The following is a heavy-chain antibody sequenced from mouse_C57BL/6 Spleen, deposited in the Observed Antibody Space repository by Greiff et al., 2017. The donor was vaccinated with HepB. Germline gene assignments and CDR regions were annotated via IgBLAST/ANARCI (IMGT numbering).Heavy chain of an antibody. CDR1: GYTFTDYY. J-gene: IGHJ2*01. V-gene: IGHV1-76*01. D-gene: IGHD5-1*01. Sequence: VQLQQSGAELVRPGASVKLSCKASGYTFTDYYINWVKQRPGQGLEWIARIYPGSGNTYYNEKFKGKATLTAEKSSSTAYMQLSSLTSEDSAVYFCARRGGDLPSDYWGQGTTLTVSS. CDR3: ARRGGDLPSDY. CDR2: IYPGSGNT.